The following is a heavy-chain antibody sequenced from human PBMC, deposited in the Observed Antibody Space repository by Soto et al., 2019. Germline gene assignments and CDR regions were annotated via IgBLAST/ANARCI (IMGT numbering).Heavy chain of an antibody. CDR1: GGSFSGYY. V-gene: IGHV4-34*01. Sequence: SETLSLTCAVYGGSFSGYYWSWIRQPPGKGLEWIGEINHSGSTNYNPSLKSRVTISVDTSKNQFSLKLSSVTAADTAVYYCARSVVMYCSSTSCFVPGFLWFGELSVWWFDPWGQETLVTVSS. D-gene: IGHD2-2*01. CDR2: INHSGST. CDR3: ARSVVMYCSSTSCFVPGFLWFGELSVWWFDP. J-gene: IGHJ5*02.